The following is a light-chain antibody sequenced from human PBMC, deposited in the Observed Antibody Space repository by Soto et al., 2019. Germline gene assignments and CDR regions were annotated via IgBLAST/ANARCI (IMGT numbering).Light chain of an antibody. CDR2: AAS. CDR3: KKSYSTPRGT. Sequence: DIQMTQSPSSLSASVGDRVTITCRASQSISSYLNWYQQKPGKAPKLLIYAASSLQSGVPSRFSGSGSGTDFTLTISSLQLEDFATYYCKKSYSTPRGTSGQGTKGNIK. CDR1: QSISSY. V-gene: IGKV1-39*01. J-gene: IGKJ1*01.